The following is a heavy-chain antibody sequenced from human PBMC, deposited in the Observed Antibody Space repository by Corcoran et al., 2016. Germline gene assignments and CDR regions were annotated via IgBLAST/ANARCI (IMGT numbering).Heavy chain of an antibody. V-gene: IGHV1-69*06. CDR2: IIPIFGTA. Sequence: QVQLVQSGAEVKKPGSSVKVSCKASGGTFSSYAISWVRQAPGQGLEWMGGIIPIFGTANYAQKFQGRVTITADKSTSTAYMELSSLRSEDTAVYYCAGVSPYSSSPIDAFDIWGQGTMVTVSS. J-gene: IGHJ3*02. CDR1: GGTFSSYA. CDR3: AGVSPYSSSPIDAFDI. D-gene: IGHD6-13*01.